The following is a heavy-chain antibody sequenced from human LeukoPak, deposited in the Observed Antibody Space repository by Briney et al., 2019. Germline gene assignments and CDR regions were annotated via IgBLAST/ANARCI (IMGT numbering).Heavy chain of an antibody. Sequence: GGSLRLSGAASGFTFSSYSMNWCRQAPGKGLEWVSSISSSSSYIYYADSVKGRFTISRDNAKNSLYLQMHSLRAEDTAVYYCARDKYHLPTVLENWGQGTLVTVSS. V-gene: IGHV3-21*01. CDR3: ARDKYHLPTVLEN. CDR2: ISSSSSYI. J-gene: IGHJ4*02. CDR1: GFTFSSYS. D-gene: IGHD2-2*01.